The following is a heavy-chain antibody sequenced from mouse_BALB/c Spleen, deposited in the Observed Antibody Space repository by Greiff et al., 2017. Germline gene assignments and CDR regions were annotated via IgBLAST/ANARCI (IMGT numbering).Heavy chain of an antibody. CDR2: IYPGSGST. CDR1: GYTFTSYW. J-gene: IGHJ4*01. V-gene: IGHV1S22*01. CDR3: TRGDYRWAMDD. Sequence: LQQPGSELVRPGASVKLSCTASGYTFTSYWMHWVKQRPGQGLEWIGNIYPGSGSTNYDEKFKSKGTLTVDTSSSTAYMHLSSLTSEDSAVYYCTRGDYRWAMDDWGQGTSVTVSS. D-gene: IGHD2-12*01.